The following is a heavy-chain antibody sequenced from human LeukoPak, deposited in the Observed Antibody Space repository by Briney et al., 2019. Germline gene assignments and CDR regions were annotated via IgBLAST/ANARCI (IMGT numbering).Heavy chain of an antibody. CDR3: ARRGGIAVAPFDY. Sequence: SETLSLTCTVSGGSISSSSYYWGWIRQPPGKGLGWIGNIYYRGSTYYNPSLKSRVTISVDTSKNQFSLKLSSVTAADTAVYYCARRGGIAVAPFDYWGQGTLVTVSS. J-gene: IGHJ4*02. V-gene: IGHV4-39*01. CDR1: GGSISSSSYY. D-gene: IGHD6-19*01. CDR2: IYYRGST.